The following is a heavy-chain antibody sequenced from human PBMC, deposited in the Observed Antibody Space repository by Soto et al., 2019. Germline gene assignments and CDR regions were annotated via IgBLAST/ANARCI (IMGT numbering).Heavy chain of an antibody. CDR3: ARVPLGEYSYGLDPGY. J-gene: IGHJ4*02. CDR1: GGSISSGGYY. V-gene: IGHV4-31*03. CDR2: IYYSGST. D-gene: IGHD5-18*01. Sequence: TLSLTCTVSGGSISSGGYYWSWIRQHPGKGLEWIGYIYYSGSTYYNPSLKSRVTISVDTSKNQFSLKLSSVTAADTAVYYCARVPLGEYSYGLDPGYWGQGTLVTVSS.